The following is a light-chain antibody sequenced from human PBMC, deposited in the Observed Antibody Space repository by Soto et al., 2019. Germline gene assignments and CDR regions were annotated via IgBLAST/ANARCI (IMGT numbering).Light chain of an antibody. CDR2: YVD. CDR1: SRDVGAYDY. J-gene: IGLJ1*01. Sequence: QSALTQPASVSGSPGQSITISCTGTSRDVGAYDYVSCYLQYPDKAPQLLIYYVDHRPSGVSIRFSGSKSGNTASLTISGLHAEDEGDYYCCSYADGSIYFFGTGTKLTVL. CDR3: CSYADGSIYF. V-gene: IGLV2-14*03.